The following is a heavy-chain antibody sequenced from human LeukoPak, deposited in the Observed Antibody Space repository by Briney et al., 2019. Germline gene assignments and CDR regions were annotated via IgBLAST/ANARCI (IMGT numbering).Heavy chain of an antibody. CDR3: ARSSDCSRASCFTSYFDS. Sequence: PSETLSLTCTVSGDSISSDNYYWGWIRQSPGKGLEWIGSIYYGGSPYYNPSLESRVTMSVDTSKSQFSLRLSSVTAADTAMYYCARSSDCSRASCFTSYFDSWGQGTLVTVSS. CDR2: IYYGGSP. V-gene: IGHV4-39*07. J-gene: IGHJ4*02. CDR1: GDSISSDNYY. D-gene: IGHD2-2*02.